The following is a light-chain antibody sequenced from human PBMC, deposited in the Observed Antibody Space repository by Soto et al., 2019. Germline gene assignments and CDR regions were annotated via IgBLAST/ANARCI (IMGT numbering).Light chain of an antibody. CDR2: GAS. CDR1: QSVYNNY. J-gene: IGKJ4*01. Sequence: EIVLTQSPGPVSLSPGERATLACRASQSVYNNYIAWYQQSPGQAPRVLIYGASTRATGTPDRFSGSGSGTDFTFTISRLEPEDSAVYYCQQYGNSVTFGGGTKVDIK. V-gene: IGKV3-20*01. CDR3: QQYGNSVT.